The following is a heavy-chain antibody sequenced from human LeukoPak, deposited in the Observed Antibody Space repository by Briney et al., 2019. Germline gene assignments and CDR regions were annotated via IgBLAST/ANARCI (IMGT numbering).Heavy chain of an antibody. CDR1: GYTFTSYD. CDR2: MNPNSGNT. D-gene: IGHD3-10*01. J-gene: IGHJ6*03. Sequence: ASVKVSCKASGYTFTSYDINWVRQATGQGLEWMGWMNPNSGNTGYAQKFQGRVTITRNTSISTAYMELSSLRSEDTAVYYCARGEGSGSYYNGWLYYYYYMDVWGKGTTVTISS. CDR3: ARGEGSGSYYNGWLYYYYYMDV. V-gene: IGHV1-8*03.